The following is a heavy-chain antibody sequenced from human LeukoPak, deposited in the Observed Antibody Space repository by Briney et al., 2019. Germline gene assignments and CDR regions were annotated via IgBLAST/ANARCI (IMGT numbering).Heavy chain of an antibody. V-gene: IGHV3-23*01. Sequence: GGSLRLSCAASGFTFSSYAMSWVRQAPGKGLEWVSGISDSGGSTSYADSVKGRFTISRDNSKNILYLQMNSLRAEDTAVYYCAKSLSCSRTTCYAYGYWGQGTLVTVSS. J-gene: IGHJ4*02. D-gene: IGHD2-2*01. CDR1: GFTFSSYA. CDR3: AKSLSCSRTTCYAYGY. CDR2: ISDSGGST.